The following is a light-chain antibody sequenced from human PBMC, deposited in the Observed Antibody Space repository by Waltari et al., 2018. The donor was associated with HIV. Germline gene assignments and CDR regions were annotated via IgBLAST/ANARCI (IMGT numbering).Light chain of an antibody. Sequence: QSALTQPRSVSGSPGPSVTISCTGTSSDVGGYNYVSWYQQHPGKAPKLIIYDVSKRPSGVPDRFSGSKSGNTASLTISGLQAEDEADYYCCSYAGSYRGVFGGGTKLTVL. CDR2: DVS. CDR1: SSDVGGYNY. V-gene: IGLV2-11*01. CDR3: CSYAGSYRGV. J-gene: IGLJ2*01.